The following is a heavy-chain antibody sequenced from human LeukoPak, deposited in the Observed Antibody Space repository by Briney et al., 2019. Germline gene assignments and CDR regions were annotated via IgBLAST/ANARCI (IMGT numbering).Heavy chain of an antibody. CDR3: ARDSSYDSSVLLGY. CDR2: ICSGGST. D-gene: IGHD3-22*01. J-gene: IGHJ4*02. CDR1: GFTVSSNC. V-gene: IGHV3-66*02. Sequence: GGSLRLSCAASGFTVSSNCVNWVRQAPGKGLKWVSVICSGGSTNYADSVKGRFTISRDNSKNTLYLQMNSLRAEDTAVYYCARDSSYDSSVLLGYWGQETLVTVSS.